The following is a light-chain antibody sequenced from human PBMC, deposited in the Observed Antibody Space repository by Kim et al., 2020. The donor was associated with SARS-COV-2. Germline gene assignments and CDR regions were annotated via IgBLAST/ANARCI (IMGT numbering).Light chain of an antibody. Sequence: PRQTARITCSGDALPKQYAYWYQQKPGQAPVLGIYKDSERPSGIPERFSGSSSGTTVTLTISGVQAEDEADYYCQSADSSGTYQVFGGGTQLTVL. CDR3: QSADSSGTYQV. J-gene: IGLJ3*02. CDR2: KDS. V-gene: IGLV3-25*03. CDR1: ALPKQY.